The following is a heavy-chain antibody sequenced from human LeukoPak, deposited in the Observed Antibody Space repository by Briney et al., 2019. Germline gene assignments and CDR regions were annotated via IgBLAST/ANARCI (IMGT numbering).Heavy chain of an antibody. CDR2: IYYSGST. CDR3: ARGSSSSGLDY. J-gene: IGHJ4*02. V-gene: IGHV4-59*01. D-gene: IGHD6-6*01. CDR1: GGSISSYY. Sequence: SETLSLTCTVSGGSISSYYWSWIRQPPGKGLEWIGYIYYSGSTNYNPSLKSRVTISVDTSKNQFSLKLSSVTAADTAVYYCARGSSSSGLDYWGQGTLVTVSS.